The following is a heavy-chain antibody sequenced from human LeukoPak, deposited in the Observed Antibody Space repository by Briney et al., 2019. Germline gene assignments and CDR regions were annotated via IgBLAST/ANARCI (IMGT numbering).Heavy chain of an antibody. Sequence: PSETLSLTCTVPGGSIGTEYWSWIRHPAGKGLEWIGRIYTSGSTNHNPSRKSRVTTSVDTSKNPSSLKLSSVTAADTAVYYCAREVSNILTGYYFYFDYWGQGTLVTVSS. CDR2: IYTSGST. V-gene: IGHV4-4*07. CDR1: GGSIGTEY. J-gene: IGHJ4*02. CDR3: AREVSNILTGYYFYFDY. D-gene: IGHD3-9*01.